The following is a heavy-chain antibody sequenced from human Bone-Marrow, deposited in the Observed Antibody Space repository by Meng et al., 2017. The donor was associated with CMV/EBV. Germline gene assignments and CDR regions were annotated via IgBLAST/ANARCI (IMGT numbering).Heavy chain of an antibody. CDR3: ARAGRDYYDSTYAD. J-gene: IGHJ4*02. CDR2: IGTAGDT. Sequence: GESLKISCAASGFTFSSYDMHWVRQATGKGLEWVSAIGTAGDTYYPGSVKGRFTISRENAKNSLYLQMNSLRAGDTAVYYCARAGRDYYDSTYADWGPGKLVTVSS. D-gene: IGHD3-22*01. V-gene: IGHV3-13*01. CDR1: GFTFSSYD.